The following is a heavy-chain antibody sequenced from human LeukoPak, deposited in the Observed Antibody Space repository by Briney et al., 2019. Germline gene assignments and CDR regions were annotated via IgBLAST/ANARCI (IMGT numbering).Heavy chain of an antibody. Sequence: GGSLRLSCAASGFTFSSYSMNWVRQAPGKGLEWVSFISGGSSYIYYADSVKGRFTISRDNAENSLYLQMNSLRAEDTAVYYCARGNFDYWGQGTLVTVSS. J-gene: IGHJ4*02. CDR2: ISGGSSYI. CDR1: GFTFSSYS. CDR3: ARGNFDY. V-gene: IGHV3-21*01.